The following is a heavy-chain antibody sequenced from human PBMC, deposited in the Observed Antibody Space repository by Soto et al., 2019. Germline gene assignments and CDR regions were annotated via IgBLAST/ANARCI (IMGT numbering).Heavy chain of an antibody. Sequence: SETLSLTCTVSGGSISSSSYYWGWIRQPPGKGLEWIGSIYYSGSTYYNPSLKSRVTISVDTSKNQFSLKLSSVTAADTAVYYCARHPYYDFWSGYLSWFDPWGQATLVTVSS. V-gene: IGHV4-39*01. CDR2: IYYSGST. J-gene: IGHJ5*02. CDR3: ARHPYYDFWSGYLSWFDP. CDR1: GGSISSSSYY. D-gene: IGHD3-3*01.